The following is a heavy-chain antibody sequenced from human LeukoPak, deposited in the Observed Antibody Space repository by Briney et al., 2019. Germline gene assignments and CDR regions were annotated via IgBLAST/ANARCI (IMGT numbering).Heavy chain of an antibody. CDR3: AKWELHTPSIDY. J-gene: IGHJ4*02. CDR2: ISYDGSNK. CDR1: GFTFSSYG. D-gene: IGHD1-26*01. Sequence: PGGSLRLSCAASGFTFSSYGMHWVRQAPGKGLEWVAVISYDGSNKYYANSVKRRFTISRDNSKNTLYLQMNSLRAEDTAVYYCAKWELHTPSIDYWGQGTLVTVSS. V-gene: IGHV3-30*18.